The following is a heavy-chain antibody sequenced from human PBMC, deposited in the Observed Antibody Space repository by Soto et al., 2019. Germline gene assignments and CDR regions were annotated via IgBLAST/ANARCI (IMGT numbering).Heavy chain of an antibody. J-gene: IGHJ5*02. Sequence: QVQLVQSGAEVKKPGSSVKVSCNASGGTFSSYPISWVRQAPGQGLEWMGGIIPIFGTANYAQKFQGRVTITADESTITGYMERSRLRSEDTAVYYCARVAWRVWFDPWGQGTLVSVSS. CDR3: ARVAWRVWFDP. V-gene: IGHV1-69*12. CDR1: GGTFSSYP. D-gene: IGHD6-19*01. CDR2: IIPIFGTA.